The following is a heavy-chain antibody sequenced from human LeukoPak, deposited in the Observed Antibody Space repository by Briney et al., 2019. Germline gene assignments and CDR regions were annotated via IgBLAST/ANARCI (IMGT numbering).Heavy chain of an antibody. CDR3: ARRTTVTIPFGY. D-gene: IGHD4-11*01. V-gene: IGHV4-34*01. J-gene: IGHJ4*02. Sequence: SETLPLTCAVYGGSFSGYYWSWIRQPPGKGLEWSGEINHSGSTNYNPSLKSRVTISVDKSKNQFSLKLSSVTAADTAVYYCARRTTVTIPFGYWGQGTLVTVSS. CDR2: INHSGST. CDR1: GGSFSGYY.